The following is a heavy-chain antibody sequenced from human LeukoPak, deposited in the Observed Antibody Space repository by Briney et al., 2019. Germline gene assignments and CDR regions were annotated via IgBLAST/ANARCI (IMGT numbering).Heavy chain of an antibody. CDR1: GYSFTSYW. CDR3: ARGIVVVPAGINWFDP. CDR2: IYPGDSDT. Sequence: GESLKISCKGSGYSFTSYWIGWVRQMPGKGLEWMGIIYPGDSDTRYSPSFQGQVTISADKSISTAYLQWSSLKASDTAMYYCARGIVVVPAGINWFDPWGQGTLVTVSS. J-gene: IGHJ5*02. D-gene: IGHD2-2*01. V-gene: IGHV5-51*01.